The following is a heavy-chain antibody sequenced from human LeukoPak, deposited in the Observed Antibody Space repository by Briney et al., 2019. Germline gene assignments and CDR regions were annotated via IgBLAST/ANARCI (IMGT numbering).Heavy chain of an antibody. J-gene: IGHJ4*02. Sequence: GESLKISCKGFGYTFTSYWIGWVRQMPGKGLEWMGIIYPGDSATRYSPSFQGQVTISADKSINTAYLQWSSLKASDTAMYYCARPGLGTRWGYYAYWGQGTLVTVSS. CDR2: IYPGDSAT. V-gene: IGHV5-51*01. CDR1: GYTFTSYW. CDR3: ARPGLGTRWGYYAY. D-gene: IGHD7-27*01.